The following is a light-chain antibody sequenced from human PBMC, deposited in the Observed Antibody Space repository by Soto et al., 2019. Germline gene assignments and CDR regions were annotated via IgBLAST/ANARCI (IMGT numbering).Light chain of an antibody. CDR2: EVS. V-gene: IGLV2-14*01. Sequence: QSALTQPASMSGSPGQSITISCTGTSSDVGGYSYVSWYQQHPGKAPKLMIYEVSNRPSGVSNRFSASKSGNTASLTISGLQAEDEADYYCSSYTSSSGWVFGGGTKVTVL. CDR1: SSDVGGYSY. CDR3: SSYTSSSGWV. J-gene: IGLJ3*02.